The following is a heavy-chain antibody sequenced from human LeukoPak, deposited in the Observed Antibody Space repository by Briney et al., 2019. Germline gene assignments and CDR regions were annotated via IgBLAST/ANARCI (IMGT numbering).Heavy chain of an antibody. Sequence: ASVKVSRKASGSTFTSYAMNWVRPAPGQGLEWMGWINNNTGNPTYAQGFTGRFVFSLDTSVSTEYLQISGLKAKDTAVYFCARVRYYDILTGYLHTGDFYGMDVWGQGTTVTVSS. CDR3: ARVRYYDILTGYLHTGDFYGMDV. CDR2: INNNTGNP. D-gene: IGHD3-9*01. V-gene: IGHV7-4-1*02. CDR1: GSTFTSYA. J-gene: IGHJ6*02.